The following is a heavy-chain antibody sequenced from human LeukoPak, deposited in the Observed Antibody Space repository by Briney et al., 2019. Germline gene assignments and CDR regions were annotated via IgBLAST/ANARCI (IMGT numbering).Heavy chain of an antibody. CDR2: IVVGSGNT. CDR1: GFTFTSSA. CDR3: ARAVVVPAGDYMDV. Sequence: SVKVSCKASGFTFTSSAMQWVRQARGQRLEWIGWIVVGSGNTNYAQKFQERVTITRDMSTSTAYMELSSLRSEDTAVYYCARAVVVPAGDYMDVWGKGTTVTVSS. J-gene: IGHJ6*03. V-gene: IGHV1-58*02. D-gene: IGHD2-2*01.